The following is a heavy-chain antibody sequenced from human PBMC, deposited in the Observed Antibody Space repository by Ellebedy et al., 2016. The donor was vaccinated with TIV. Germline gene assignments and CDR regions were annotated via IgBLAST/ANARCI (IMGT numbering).Heavy chain of an antibody. CDR2: IHYSGTT. D-gene: IGHD1-26*01. J-gene: IGHJ2*01. Sequence: MPSETLSLTCTVSGASITNYYWSWIRQPPGKGLEWIGYIHYSGTTKYNSSLQSRVTISVGTSKNQFSLKLNSVTAEDTAVYYCGRYSANAWYFDLWGRGTLVTVSS. CDR1: GASITNYY. CDR3: GRYSANAWYFDL. V-gene: IGHV4-59*01.